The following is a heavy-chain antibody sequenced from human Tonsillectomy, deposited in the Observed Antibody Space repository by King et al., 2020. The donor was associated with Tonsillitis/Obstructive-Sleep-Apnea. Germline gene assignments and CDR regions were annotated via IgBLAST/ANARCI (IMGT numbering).Heavy chain of an antibody. J-gene: IGHJ4*02. CDR1: GGSFSGYY. V-gene: IGHV4-34*01. D-gene: IGHD3-3*01. CDR2: INHSGNK. CDR3: ARSTMFGVVITPLYFDY. Sequence: VQLQQGGAGLLKPSETLSLTCAVDGGSFSGYYWNWIRQPPGKGLEWIGEINHSGNKNYNPSLKSRVTISVDTSKNQFSLNLSSVTAADTAIYYCARSTMFGVVITPLYFDYWGQGTLVTVSS.